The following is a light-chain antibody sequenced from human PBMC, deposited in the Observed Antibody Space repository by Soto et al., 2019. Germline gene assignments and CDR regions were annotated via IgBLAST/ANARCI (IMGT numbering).Light chain of an antibody. V-gene: IGKV2-30*02. CDR3: MQGTRWSPYT. CDR1: QRLVHSDGNTY. CDR2: KVS. J-gene: IGKJ2*01. Sequence: DVVMTQSPLSLPVTLGQPASISCRSSQRLVHSDGNTYLNWFHQRPGQSPRRLIYKVSNRDSWVPDRFSGSGSDTHFTLNISGVEAEDVGVYYCMQGTRWSPYTFGQGTKLEIK.